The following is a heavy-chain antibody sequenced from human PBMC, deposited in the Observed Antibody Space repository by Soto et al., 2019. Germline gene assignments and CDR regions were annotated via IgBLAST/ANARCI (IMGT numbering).Heavy chain of an antibody. CDR2: INHSGRT. Sequence: QVQLQQWGAGLLKPSETLSLTCAVYGGSFSGYYWSWIRQPPGKGLEWIGEINHSGRTNYNPSLKREVTIPGDTSKHQFSLKLSSVTAADTAVYYCASGGSYSSSSKDYYYMDVWGKGTTVTVSS. J-gene: IGHJ6*03. D-gene: IGHD6-6*01. CDR3: ASGGSYSSSSKDYYYMDV. V-gene: IGHV4-34*01. CDR1: GGSFSGYY.